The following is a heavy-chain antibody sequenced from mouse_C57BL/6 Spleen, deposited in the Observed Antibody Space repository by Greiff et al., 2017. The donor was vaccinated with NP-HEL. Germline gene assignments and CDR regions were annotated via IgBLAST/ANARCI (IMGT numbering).Heavy chain of an antibody. J-gene: IGHJ2*01. CDR2: IYPGDGDT. D-gene: IGHD1-1*01. CDR1: GYAFSSYW. Sequence: VQVVESGAELVKPGASVKISCKASGYAFSSYWMNWVKQRPGKGLEWIGQIYPGDGDTNYNGKFKGKATLTADKSSSTAYMQLSSLTSEDSAVYFCSYYYGSRGFDYWGQGTTLTVSS. CDR3: SYYYGSRGFDY. V-gene: IGHV1-80*01.